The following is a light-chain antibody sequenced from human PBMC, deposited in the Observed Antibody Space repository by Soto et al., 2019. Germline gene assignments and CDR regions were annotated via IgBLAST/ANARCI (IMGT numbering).Light chain of an antibody. CDR3: ATWDDSVSGYV. V-gene: IGLV1-44*01. CDR1: SSNIGSRA. CDR2: SNN. Sequence: QSVLTQPPSASGTPGQSVTISCSGISSNIGSRAVNWYQQLPGTAPKLLIYSNNQRPSGVPDRFSGSKSGTSASLAISGLQSEDEADYHCATWDDSVSGYVFGTGTRSPS. J-gene: IGLJ1*01.